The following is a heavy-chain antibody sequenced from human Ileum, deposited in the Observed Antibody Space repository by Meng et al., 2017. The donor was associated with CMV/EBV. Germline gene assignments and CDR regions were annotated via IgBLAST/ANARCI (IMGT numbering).Heavy chain of an antibody. J-gene: IGHJ4*01. Sequence: SVKVSCKASGGTFSSYAISWVRQAPGQGLEWMGGIIPIFGTANYAQKFQGRVTITTDESTSTAYMELSSLRSEDTAVYYCARELRVNYYGSGENLYYFDYWGHGNQVNGAS. D-gene: IGHD3-10*01. CDR2: IIPIFGTA. CDR1: GGTFSSYA. V-gene: IGHV1-69*05. CDR3: ARELRVNYYGSGENLYYFDY.